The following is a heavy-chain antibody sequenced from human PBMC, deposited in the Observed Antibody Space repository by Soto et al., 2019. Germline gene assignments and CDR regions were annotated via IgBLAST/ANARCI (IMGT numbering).Heavy chain of an antibody. CDR1: GGSISSYY. D-gene: IGHD6-19*01. Sequence: SETLSLTCTVSGGSISSYYWSWIRQPPGKGLEWIGYIYYSGSTNYNPSLKSRVTISVDTSKNQFSLKLSSVTAADTAVYYCVRLNPYSSGWQPPHYYYGMDVWGQGTTVTVSS. CDR2: IYYSGST. J-gene: IGHJ6*02. CDR3: VRLNPYSSGWQPPHYYYGMDV. V-gene: IGHV4-59*01.